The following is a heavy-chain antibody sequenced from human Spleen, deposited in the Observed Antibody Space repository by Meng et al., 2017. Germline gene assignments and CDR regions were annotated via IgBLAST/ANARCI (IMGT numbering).Heavy chain of an antibody. D-gene: IGHD3-10*01. CDR3: ATSYYYGSGSYYLIGAFDY. V-gene: IGHV3-48*03. CDR2: ISRSGSTR. CDR1: GFTFSNYE. Sequence: GESLKISCAASGFTFSNYEMNWVRQAPGKGLEWVSYISRSGSTRYYADSVKGRFTISRDNAKNSLYLQMNSLRAEDTAVYYCATSYYYGSGSYYLIGAFDYWGQGTLVTVSS. J-gene: IGHJ4*02.